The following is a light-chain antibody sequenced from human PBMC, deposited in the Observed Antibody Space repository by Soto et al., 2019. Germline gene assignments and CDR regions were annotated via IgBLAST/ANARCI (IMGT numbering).Light chain of an antibody. Sequence: EIVLTQSPGTLSLSPGEGATLSCRASQTISSFLAWYQQKRGQAPRLLIHGASNRATGIPDRFSGSGSGTDFTLTISSLEPEDFAVYHCQQRSNWPSITFGQGTRLEIK. CDR1: QTISSF. J-gene: IGKJ5*01. V-gene: IGKV3-11*01. CDR3: QQRSNWPSIT. CDR2: GAS.